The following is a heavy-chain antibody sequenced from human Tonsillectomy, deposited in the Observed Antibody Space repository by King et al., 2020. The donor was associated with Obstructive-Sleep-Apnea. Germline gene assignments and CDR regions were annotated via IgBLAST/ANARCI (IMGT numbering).Heavy chain of an antibody. J-gene: IGHJ4*02. CDR2: IIPIFGTA. Sequence: LQLQESGPGLVKPSQTLSLTCTVSGGSISSGGYYWSWIRQHPGQGLEWMGGIIPIFGTANYAQKFQGRVTITADESTSTAYMELSSLRSEDTAVYYCARVGVARMATGLWFDYWGQGTLVTVSS. CDR1: GGSISSGG. D-gene: IGHD3-3*01. V-gene: IGHV1-69*01. CDR3: ARVGVARMATGLWFDY.